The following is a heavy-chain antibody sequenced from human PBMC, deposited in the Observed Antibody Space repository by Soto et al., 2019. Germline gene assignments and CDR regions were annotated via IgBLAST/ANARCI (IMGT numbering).Heavy chain of an antibody. V-gene: IGHV4-39*01. Sequence: SETLSLTCTVSGGSISSSSYYWGWIRQPPGKGLEWIGSIYYSGSTYYNPSLKSRVTISVDTSKNQFSLKLSPVTAADTAVYYCARTTVTQLNWFDPWGQGTLVTVSS. CDR3: ARTTVTQLNWFDP. CDR1: GGSISSSSYY. J-gene: IGHJ5*02. D-gene: IGHD4-4*01. CDR2: IYYSGST.